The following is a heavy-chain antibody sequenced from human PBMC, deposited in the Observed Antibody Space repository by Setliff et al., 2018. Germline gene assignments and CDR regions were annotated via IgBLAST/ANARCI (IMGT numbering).Heavy chain of an antibody. CDR2: SNAGNGNT. J-gene: IGHJ4*02. V-gene: IGHV1-3*01. CDR1: GYTFTSYA. CDR3: ARAYYYDSSGYYFGY. Sequence: ASVKVSCKASGYTFTSYAMHWVRQAPGQRLEWMGWSNAGNGNTKYSQKFRHKLTMTTDTSISTAYMELSRLRSDDTAVYYCARAYYYDSSGYYFGYWGQGTLVTVSS. D-gene: IGHD3-22*01.